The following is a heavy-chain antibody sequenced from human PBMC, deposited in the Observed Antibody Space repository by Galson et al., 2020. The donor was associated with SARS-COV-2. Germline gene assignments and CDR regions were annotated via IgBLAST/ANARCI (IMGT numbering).Heavy chain of an antibody. CDR3: ARHKVAGTFLDNFDY. V-gene: IGHV4-59*01. Sequence: SETLSLTCTVSGGSISSYYWSWIRQPPGKGLEWIGYIYYSGSTNYNPSLKSRVTISVDTSKNQFSLKLSSVTAADTAVYYCARHKVAGTFLDNFDYWGQGTLVTVSS. D-gene: IGHD6-19*01. CDR2: IYYSGST. J-gene: IGHJ4*02. CDR1: GGSISSYY.